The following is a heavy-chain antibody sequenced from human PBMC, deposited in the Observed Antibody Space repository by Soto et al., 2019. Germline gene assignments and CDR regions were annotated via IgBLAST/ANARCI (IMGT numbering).Heavy chain of an antibody. D-gene: IGHD2-15*01. CDR1: GGTFSSYA. CDR2: IIPIFGTA. Sequence: SVKVSCKASGGTFSSYAISWVRQAPGQGLEWMGGIIPIFGTANYAQKFQGRVTITADESTSTAYMELSSLRSEDTAVYYCARAMPRYCSGGSCYVRPPLDAFDIWGQGTIVTVSS. CDR3: ARAMPRYCSGGSCYVRPPLDAFDI. V-gene: IGHV1-69*13. J-gene: IGHJ3*02.